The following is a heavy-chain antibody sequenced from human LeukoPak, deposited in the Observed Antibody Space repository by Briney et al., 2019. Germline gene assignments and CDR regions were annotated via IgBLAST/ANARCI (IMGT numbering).Heavy chain of an antibody. Sequence: GALRLSCIVSGFTLSSYEMSWVRQAPGKGLEWVANIKRDGSEKYYVDSVKGRFTISRDNAKNSLYLQMNNLRAEDTAVYYCARAAYYYDSSGSWGQGTLVTVSS. V-gene: IGHV3-7*01. CDR3: ARAAYYYDSSGS. D-gene: IGHD3-22*01. CDR2: IKRDGSEK. CDR1: GFTLSSYE. J-gene: IGHJ5*02.